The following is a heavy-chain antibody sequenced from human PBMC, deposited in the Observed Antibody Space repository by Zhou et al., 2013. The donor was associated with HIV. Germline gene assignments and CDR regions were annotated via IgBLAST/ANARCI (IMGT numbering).Heavy chain of an antibody. CDR1: GYTFNRFP. CDR3: AREGYDDRSHQFLVDLFYAMDV. D-gene: IGHD3-22*01. CDR2: VIPLIGTT. Sequence: QVRLLQSGAEVRRPGSSVKVPCLTSGYTFNRFPINWLRQVPGQGLEWMAVVIPLIGTTHYAPKFEGRLTVSTAASATTAYMELRNLTADDTALYFCAREGYDDRSHQFLVDLFYAMDVWGQGTVVLVSS. J-gene: IGHJ4*02. V-gene: IGHV1-69*05.